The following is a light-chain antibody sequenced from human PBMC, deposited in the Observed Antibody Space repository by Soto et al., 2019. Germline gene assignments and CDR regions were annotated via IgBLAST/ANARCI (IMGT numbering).Light chain of an antibody. V-gene: IGKV2-28*01. CDR2: LGS. CDR1: LSLLQSNGYNY. CDR3: MQALQTLLT. J-gene: IGKJ4*01. Sequence: ESEMTQSPPSLTVTPGEPASISCRSSLSLLQSNGYNYLDWYLQKPGQSPQLLIYLGSNRASGVPDRFSGSGSGTDFTLRISRVEAEDVGVYYCMQALQTLLTFGGGTKVEIK.